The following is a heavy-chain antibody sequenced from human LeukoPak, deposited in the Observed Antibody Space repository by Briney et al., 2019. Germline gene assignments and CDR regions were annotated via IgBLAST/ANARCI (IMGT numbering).Heavy chain of an antibody. J-gene: IGHJ4*02. Sequence: PSGTLSLTCTVSGGSISSYYWSWIRQPPGKGLEWIGYIYYSGSTNYNPSLKSRVTISVDTSKNQFSLKLSSVTAADTAVYYCARGWRNYDYWGQGTLVTVSS. D-gene: IGHD3-3*01. CDR2: IYYSGST. CDR3: ARGWRNYDY. V-gene: IGHV4-59*01. CDR1: GGSISSYY.